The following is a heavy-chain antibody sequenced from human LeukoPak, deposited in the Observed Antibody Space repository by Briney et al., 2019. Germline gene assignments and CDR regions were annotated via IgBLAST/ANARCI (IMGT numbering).Heavy chain of an antibody. D-gene: IGHD3-10*01. CDR3: ARVWFQYYFDY. J-gene: IGHJ4*02. V-gene: IGHV3-11*01. CDR2: ISSSGSTI. CDR1: GFTFSDYY. Sequence: GGSLRLSCAASGFTFSDYYMSWIRQAPGKGLEWVSYISSSGSTIYYADSVKGRFTISRDNAKISLYLQMNSLRAEDTAVYYCARVWFQYYFDYWGQGTLVTVSS.